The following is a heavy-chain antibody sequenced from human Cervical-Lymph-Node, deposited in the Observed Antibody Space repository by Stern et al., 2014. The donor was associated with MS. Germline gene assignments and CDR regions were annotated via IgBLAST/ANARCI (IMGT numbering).Heavy chain of an antibody. D-gene: IGHD6-6*01. CDR2: IYFSGST. Sequence: QVQLQESGPGLLKPSQTLSLTCTVSGGSISSGGYYWNWIRQHPGKGLEWIGYIYFSGSTYYNPSLKSRVTISVDTSKNQFSLGLSSVTAADTALYYCARLRPDRYYSSSQIYYYGLDVWGQGTTVTVSS. CDR1: GGSISSGGYY. J-gene: IGHJ6*02. CDR3: ARLRPDRYYSSSQIYYYGLDV. V-gene: IGHV4-31*03.